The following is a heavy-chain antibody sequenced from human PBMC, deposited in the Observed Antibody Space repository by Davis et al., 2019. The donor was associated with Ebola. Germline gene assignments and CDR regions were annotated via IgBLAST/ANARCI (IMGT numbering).Heavy chain of an antibody. CDR2: IYSGGST. D-gene: IGHD3-3*01. J-gene: IGHJ4*02. Sequence: GGSLRLSCAASGFTFSSYAMSWVRQAPGKGLEWVSVIYSGGSTYYADSVKGRFTISRDNSKNTLYLQMNSLRAEDTAVYYCAREITIFGVVVDYWGQGTLVTVSS. CDR3: AREITIFGVVVDY. CDR1: GFTFSSYA. V-gene: IGHV3-53*01.